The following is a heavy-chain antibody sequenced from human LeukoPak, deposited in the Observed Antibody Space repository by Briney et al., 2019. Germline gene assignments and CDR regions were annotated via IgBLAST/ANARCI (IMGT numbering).Heavy chain of an antibody. D-gene: IGHD3-10*01. J-gene: IGHJ6*02. V-gene: IGHV3-23*01. CDR3: ANLKSGGSGSYNARMDV. Sequence: GGSLRLSCAASGFSFSSYGMSWFRQAPGKGLEWVSTINNRADETHYADSVRGRFFISRDNSKSTLALHMSNLRVEDTAVYYCANLKSGGSGSYNARMDVWGQGNTVTVSS. CDR1: GFSFSSYG. CDR2: INNRADET.